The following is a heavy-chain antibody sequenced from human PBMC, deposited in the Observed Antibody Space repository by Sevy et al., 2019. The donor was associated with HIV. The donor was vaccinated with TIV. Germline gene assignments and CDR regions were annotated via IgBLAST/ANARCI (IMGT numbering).Heavy chain of an antibody. Sequence: SETLSLTCTVSGGSISSGGYYWNWIRQHPGKGLEWIGNIYYSGSTFYNPSLKSRLSISRDTSKNQFSLRLNSVTAADTAVYYCARARHQLVSTFWYGMDVWGQGTTVTVSS. CDR1: GGSISSGGYY. V-gene: IGHV4-31*03. D-gene: IGHD6-13*01. J-gene: IGHJ6*02. CDR3: ARARHQLVSTFWYGMDV. CDR2: IYYSGST.